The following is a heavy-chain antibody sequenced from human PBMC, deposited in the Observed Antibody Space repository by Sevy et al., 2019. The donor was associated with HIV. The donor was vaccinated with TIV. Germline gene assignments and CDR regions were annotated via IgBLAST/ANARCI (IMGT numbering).Heavy chain of an antibody. Sequence: GGSLRLSCAASGFTFSSYAMHWVRQAPGKGLEWVAVISYDGSNKYYADSVKGRFTISRDNSKNTLYLQMNSLRAEDTAVYYCAWETHIAAAGTDYYYGMDVWGQGTTVTVSS. D-gene: IGHD6-13*01. CDR3: AWETHIAAAGTDYYYGMDV. CDR1: GFTFSSYA. V-gene: IGHV3-30*04. CDR2: ISYDGSNK. J-gene: IGHJ6*02.